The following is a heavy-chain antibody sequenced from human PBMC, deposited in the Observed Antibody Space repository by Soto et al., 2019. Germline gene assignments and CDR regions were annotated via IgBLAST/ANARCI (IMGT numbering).Heavy chain of an antibody. CDR3: AREGSYSAYNFAHGIQLWSFDF. J-gene: IGHJ4*02. Sequence: SETLSLTCTVSGGSINAFYWSWVRQPAGKGLEWIGRIFSSGSTSFNPSLESRVAMSVDTSKNHFSLNLSSVTAADMAVYYCAREGSYSAYNFAHGIQLWSFDFWGQGTLVTVSS. D-gene: IGHD5-12*01. CDR1: GGSINAFY. V-gene: IGHV4-4*07. CDR2: IFSSGST.